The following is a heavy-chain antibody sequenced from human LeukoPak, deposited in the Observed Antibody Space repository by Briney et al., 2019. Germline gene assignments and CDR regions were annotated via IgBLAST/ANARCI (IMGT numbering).Heavy chain of an antibody. V-gene: IGHV1-2*02. CDR2: INPNSGGT. CDR3: ARDADYDFWSGYSHNWFDP. D-gene: IGHD3-3*01. J-gene: IGHJ5*02. CDR1: EYTFTGYY. Sequence: ASVKVSCKASEYTFTGYYMHWVRQAPGQGLEWVGWINPNSGGTNYAQKFQGRVTMTRDTSISTAYMELSRLRSDDTAVYYCARDADYDFWSGYSHNWFDPWGQGTLVTVSS.